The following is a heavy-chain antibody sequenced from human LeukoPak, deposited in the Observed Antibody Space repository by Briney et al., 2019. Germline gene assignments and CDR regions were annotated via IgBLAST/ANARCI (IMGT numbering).Heavy chain of an antibody. CDR1: GGSISSLC. CDR2: IYYTGST. Sequence: SETLSLTCTVSGGSISSLCRSWIRQPPGKGLEWIGHIYYTGSTNYNPSLKSRVTISVDTSKKHFSLKLSSVTAADTAVYYCARTNPGYSSSWYFDSWGQGTLVTVSS. D-gene: IGHD6-13*01. CDR3: ARTNPGYSSSWYFDS. J-gene: IGHJ4*02. V-gene: IGHV4-59*11.